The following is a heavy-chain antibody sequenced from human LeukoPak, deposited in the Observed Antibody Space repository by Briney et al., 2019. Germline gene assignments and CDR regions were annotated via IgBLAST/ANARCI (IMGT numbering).Heavy chain of an antibody. CDR2: IRYDGSNK. CDR3: AVGGVIVIPFFDY. J-gene: IGHJ4*02. V-gene: IGHV3-30*02. Sequence: GGSLRLSCAASGFTFSSYGMHWVRQAPGKGLEWVAFIRYDGSNKYYADSVKGRFTISRDNSKNTLYLQMNSLRAEDTAVYYCAVGGVIVIPFFDYWGQGTLVTVSS. D-gene: IGHD3-16*02. CDR1: GFTFSSYG.